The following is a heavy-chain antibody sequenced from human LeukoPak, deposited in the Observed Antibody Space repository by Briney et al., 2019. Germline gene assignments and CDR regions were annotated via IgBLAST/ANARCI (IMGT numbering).Heavy chain of an antibody. CDR2: IKTDGSST. J-gene: IGHJ4*02. Sequence: GGTLRLSCAASGFTFSTYCMHWVRQAPGKGLVWVSRIKTDGSSTNYADSVKGRFTISRDNSKNTLYLQMNSLRAEDTPAYYCAKDPDCTSSICYSFFDYWGQGTLVTVSS. CDR1: GFTFSTYC. V-gene: IGHV3-74*01. D-gene: IGHD2-8*01. CDR3: AKDPDCTSSICYSFFDY.